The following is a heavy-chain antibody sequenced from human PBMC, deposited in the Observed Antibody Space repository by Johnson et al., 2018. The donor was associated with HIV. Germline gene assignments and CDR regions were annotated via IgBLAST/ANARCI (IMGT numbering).Heavy chain of an antibody. D-gene: IGHD6-25*01. J-gene: IGHJ3*02. V-gene: IGHV3-20*04. CDR3: ATIAAHGAAFDI. CDR1: GFTFSSSW. Sequence: VQLVESGGGVVQPGGSLRLSCAASGFTFSSSWMHWVCQAPEKGLEWVSGINWNGGSTRYADSVKGRFTISRDNAKNSLYLQMNSLRPEDTAAYYCATIAAHGAAFDIWGQGTVVTVSS. CDR2: INWNGGST.